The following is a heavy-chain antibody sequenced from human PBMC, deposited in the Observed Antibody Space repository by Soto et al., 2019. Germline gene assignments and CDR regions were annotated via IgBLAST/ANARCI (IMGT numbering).Heavy chain of an antibody. CDR2: TYYRSKWYN. CDR1: GDSVSSNSAA. Sequence: SQTLSLTCAISGDSVSSNSAAWNCIRESPSRGLEWLGRTYYRSKWYNDYAVSVKSRITINPDTSKNQFSLQLNSVTPEDTAVYYCAIVHTSFRLSPLAYRAQGTPVPVAS. CDR3: AIVHTSFRLSPLAY. V-gene: IGHV6-1*01. J-gene: IGHJ1*01.